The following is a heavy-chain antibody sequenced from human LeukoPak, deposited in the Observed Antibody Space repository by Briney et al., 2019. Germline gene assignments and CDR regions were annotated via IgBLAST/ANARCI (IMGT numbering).Heavy chain of an antibody. J-gene: IGHJ4*02. D-gene: IGHD3-10*01. Sequence: ASVKVSCKASGYTFTGYYMHWVRQAPGQGLEWMGWINPNSGGTNYAQKFQDRVTMTRGTSISTAYMELSRLRSDDTAVYYCARDDSVTMVRGVIVWGQGTLVTVSS. CDR3: ARDDSVTMVRGVIV. V-gene: IGHV1-2*02. CDR2: INPNSGGT. CDR1: GYTFTGYY.